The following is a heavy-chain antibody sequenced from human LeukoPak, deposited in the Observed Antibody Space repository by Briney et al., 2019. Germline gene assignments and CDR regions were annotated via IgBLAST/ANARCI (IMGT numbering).Heavy chain of an antibody. D-gene: IGHD3-10*01. CDR2: INHSGST. Sequence: PSETLSLTCAVYGGSFSGYYWSWIRQPPGKGLEWIGEINHSGSTNYNPSLTSRVTISVDTSKNQFSLKLSSVTAADTAVYYCARLVPRYGSGSQSDYWGQGTLVTVSS. CDR1: GGSFSGYY. CDR3: ARLVPRYGSGSQSDY. J-gene: IGHJ4*02. V-gene: IGHV4-34*01.